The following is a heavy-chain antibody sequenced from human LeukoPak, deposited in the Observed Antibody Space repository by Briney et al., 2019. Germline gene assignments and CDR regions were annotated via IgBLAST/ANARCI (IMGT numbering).Heavy chain of an antibody. D-gene: IGHD4-17*01. CDR3: ARAEYGDPFDY. J-gene: IGHJ4*02. CDR1: GGSISSYY. Sequence: SETLSLTCTDSGGSISSYYWSWIRQPPGKGLEWIGYIYYSGSTNYNPSLKSRVTISVDTSKNQFSLKLSSVTAADTAVYYCARAEYGDPFDYWGQGTLVTVSS. V-gene: IGHV4-59*01. CDR2: IYYSGST.